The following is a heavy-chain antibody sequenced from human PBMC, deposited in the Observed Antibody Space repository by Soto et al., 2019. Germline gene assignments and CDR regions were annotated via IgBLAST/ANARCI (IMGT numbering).Heavy chain of an antibody. Sequence: PSETLSLTCTVSGDSINNYYWSWIRQPPGKGLEWIGFIYYSRSTNYNPSLKSRVTISVDTSKSQFSLKLSSVTAADTAVYYCARVHYDFWNGFYYFFDYWGQGTLVTVSS. CDR3: ARVHYDFWNGFYYFFDY. J-gene: IGHJ4*02. D-gene: IGHD3-3*01. V-gene: IGHV4-59*01. CDR2: IYYSRST. CDR1: GDSINNYY.